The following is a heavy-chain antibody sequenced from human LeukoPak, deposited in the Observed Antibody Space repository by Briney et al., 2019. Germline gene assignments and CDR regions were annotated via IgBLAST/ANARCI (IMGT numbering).Heavy chain of an antibody. V-gene: IGHV3-23*01. CDR1: GFTFSSYA. CDR3: AKGTSWVVVPAAIDY. Sequence: PGGSLRVSCAVSGFTFSSYAMSWVRQAPGKGLEWVSAISGSGSTTFYTDSVKGRFTISRDTSNNTLYLEMNNLRAEDTALYYCAKGTSWVVVPAAIDYWGQGTLVTVSS. D-gene: IGHD2-2*01. CDR2: ISGSGSTT. J-gene: IGHJ4*02.